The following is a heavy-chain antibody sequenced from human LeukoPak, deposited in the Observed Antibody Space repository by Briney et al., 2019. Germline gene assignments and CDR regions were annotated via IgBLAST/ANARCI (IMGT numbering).Heavy chain of an antibody. J-gene: IGHJ5*02. CDR1: GGSISSSNW. D-gene: IGHD6-13*01. V-gene: IGHV4-4*02. CDR3: ARNRYSSSWYHNWFDP. Sequence: PSETLSLTCAISGGSISSSNWWTWVRQPPGKGLEWVGEIYLRGNTNYNPSLESRVTISVDGSKTQLSLRLESVTAADTAVYYCARNRYSSSWYHNWFDPWGQGTLVTVSS. CDR2: IYLRGNT.